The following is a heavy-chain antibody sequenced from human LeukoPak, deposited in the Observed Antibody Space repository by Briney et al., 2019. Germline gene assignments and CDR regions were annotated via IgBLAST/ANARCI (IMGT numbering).Heavy chain of an antibody. CDR1: GFTFSSYA. V-gene: IGHV3-64*01. J-gene: IGHJ4*02. CDR2: ISSNGGST. D-gene: IGHD3-22*01. CDR3: ARGTSTSHYYDSSGPPD. Sequence: PGGSLRLSCAASGFTFSSYAMHWVRQAPGKGLEYVSAISSNGGSTYYANSVKGRFTISRDNSKNTLYLQMGSLRAEDMAVYYCARGTSTSHYYDSSGPPDWGQGTLVTVSS.